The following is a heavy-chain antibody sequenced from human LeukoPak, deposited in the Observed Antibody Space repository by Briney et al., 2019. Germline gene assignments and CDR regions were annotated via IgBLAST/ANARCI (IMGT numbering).Heavy chain of an antibody. CDR2: ISYDGSDK. Sequence: GGSLRLSCAASGFTFSSYAMHWVRQAPGKGLEWVAVISYDGSDKYYADSVKGRFTISRDNSKNTLYLQMNSLRAEDTAVYYCARDGRPLFSNYDGGIDYWGQGTLVTVSS. CDR1: GFTFSSYA. CDR3: ARDGRPLFSNYDGGIDY. V-gene: IGHV3-30*01. J-gene: IGHJ4*02. D-gene: IGHD4-11*01.